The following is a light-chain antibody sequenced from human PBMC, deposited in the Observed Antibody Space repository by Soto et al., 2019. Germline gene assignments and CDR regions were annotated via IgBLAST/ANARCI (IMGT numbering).Light chain of an antibody. V-gene: IGKV1-39*01. Sequence: DIQMTQSPSSLSASVGDRVTITCRASQSISSYLNWYQQKPGKAPKLLIYDASSVQSGVPSRFSGSGSGTDFTLTISSLQPEDFATYYCQQTYSAPPLTFGGGTKVEIK. J-gene: IGKJ4*01. CDR2: DAS. CDR3: QQTYSAPPLT. CDR1: QSISSY.